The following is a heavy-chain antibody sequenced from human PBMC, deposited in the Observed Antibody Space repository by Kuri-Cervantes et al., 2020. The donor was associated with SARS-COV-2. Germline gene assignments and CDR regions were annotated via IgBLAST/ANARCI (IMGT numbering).Heavy chain of an antibody. D-gene: IGHD3-16*02. CDR1: GFTFSSYG. V-gene: IGHV3-33*08. Sequence: GGSLRLSCAASGFTFSSYGMHWVRQAPGKGLEWVAVIWYDGSNKYYADSVKGRFTISRDNSKTTLYLQMNSLRAEDTAVYYCARRGGYLPPDAFDIWGQGTMVTVSS. CDR3: ARRGGYLPPDAFDI. J-gene: IGHJ3*02. CDR2: IWYDGSNK.